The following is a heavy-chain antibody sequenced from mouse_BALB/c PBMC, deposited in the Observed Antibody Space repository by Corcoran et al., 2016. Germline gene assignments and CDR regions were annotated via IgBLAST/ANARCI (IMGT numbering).Heavy chain of an antibody. D-gene: IGHD1-1*02. CDR2: ISCYNGAT. Sequence: LVKTGASVKISCKASGYSFTGYYMHWVKQSHGKSLEWIGYISCYNGATSYNQKFKGKATFTVDTSSSTAYMQFNSLTSEDSAVYYCARRDYAYWYFDVWGAGTTVTVSS. V-gene: IGHV1S34*01. CDR3: ARRDYAYWYFDV. J-gene: IGHJ1*01. CDR1: GYSFTGYY.